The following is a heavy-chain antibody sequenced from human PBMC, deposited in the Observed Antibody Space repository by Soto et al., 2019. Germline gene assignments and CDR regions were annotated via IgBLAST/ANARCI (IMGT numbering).Heavy chain of an antibody. CDR2: INAGNGNT. CDR1: GYTFTSYA. CDR3: ARVITMVRGSNPSNWFDP. V-gene: IGHV1-3*01. J-gene: IGHJ5*02. D-gene: IGHD3-10*01. Sequence: GASVKVSCKASGYTFTSYAMHWVRQAPGQRLEWMGWINAGNGNTKYSQKFQGRVTITRDTSASTAYMELSSLRSEDTAVYYCARVITMVRGSNPSNWFDPWGQGTLVTVSS.